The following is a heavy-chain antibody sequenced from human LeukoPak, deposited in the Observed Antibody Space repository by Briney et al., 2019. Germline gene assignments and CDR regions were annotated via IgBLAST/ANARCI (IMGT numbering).Heavy chain of an antibody. V-gene: IGHV3-23*01. D-gene: IGHD3-16*01. CDR3: ARAMSTWGGVRNYFDS. J-gene: IGHJ4*02. Sequence: AGGSLRLSCAASGFTFSSYAMSWVRQAPGKGLEWVSAISGSGGSTYYADSVKGRFSISRDNAKSSLDLQMNSLRAEDTAVYYCARAMSTWGGVRNYFDSWGRGALVTVSS. CDR2: ISGSGGST. CDR1: GFTFSSYA.